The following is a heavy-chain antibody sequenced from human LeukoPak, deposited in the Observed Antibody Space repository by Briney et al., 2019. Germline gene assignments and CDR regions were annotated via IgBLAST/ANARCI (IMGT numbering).Heavy chain of an antibody. J-gene: IGHJ4*03. D-gene: IGHD3-10*01. CDR3: ARAVSGVRGVIIYFDY. V-gene: IGHV3-11*01. CDR1: GFTFSDCY. Sequence: GGSLRLSCAASGFTFSDCYMSWIRQAPGKGLEWVSYISSSGSTIYYADSVKGRFTISRDNAKNSLYLQMNSLRAEDTAVYYCARAVSGVRGVIIYFDYWGQGTTVTVSS. CDR2: ISSSGSTI.